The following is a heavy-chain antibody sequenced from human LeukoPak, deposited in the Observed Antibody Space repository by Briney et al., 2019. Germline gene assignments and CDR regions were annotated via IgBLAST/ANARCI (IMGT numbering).Heavy chain of an antibody. CDR2: IRSKANSYAT. Sequence: GGSLKLSCAASGFTFSGSAMHWVRQASGKGLEWVGRIRSKANSYATAYAASVKGRFTISRDDSKNTTYLQMNSLKTEDTAVYYCTSRPLLSYYGSGRTRSDYWGQGTLVTVSS. J-gene: IGHJ4*02. CDR3: TSRPLLSYYGSGRTRSDY. D-gene: IGHD3-10*01. V-gene: IGHV3-73*01. CDR1: GFTFSGSA.